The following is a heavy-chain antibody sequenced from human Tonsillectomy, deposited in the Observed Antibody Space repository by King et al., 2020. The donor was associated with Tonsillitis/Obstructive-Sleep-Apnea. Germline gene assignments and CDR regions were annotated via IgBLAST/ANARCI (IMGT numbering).Heavy chain of an antibody. CDR1: GFIFSGHS. V-gene: IGHV3-30*14. Sequence: VQLVESGGGVVQPGRSLRLSCAGSGFIFSGHSMHWVRQAPGKGLEWVAVISYDGNKKYNAESVEGRFTISRDNSKSTLYLQMNSLRPEDTAVYYCATGAVRGYWGQGTLVTVSS. J-gene: IGHJ4*02. CDR2: ISYDGNKK. CDR3: ATGAVRGY. D-gene: IGHD3-10*02.